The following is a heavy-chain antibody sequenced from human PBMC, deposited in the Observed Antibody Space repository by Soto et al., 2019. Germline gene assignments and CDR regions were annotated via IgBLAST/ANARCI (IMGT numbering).Heavy chain of an antibody. CDR3: AKAPSKFGCSGGSCYSRWFNWFDP. D-gene: IGHD2-15*01. CDR2: INHSGST. CDR1: CGSFIGYY. V-gene: IGHV4-34*01. Sequence: SETLSLTCAFYCGSFIGYYWSWIRQPPGKGLEWIGEINHSGSTNYNPSLKSRVTISVDTSKNQFSLKLSSVTAADTAVYYCAKAPSKFGCSGGSCYSRWFNWFDPWGQGTLVTVSS. J-gene: IGHJ5*02.